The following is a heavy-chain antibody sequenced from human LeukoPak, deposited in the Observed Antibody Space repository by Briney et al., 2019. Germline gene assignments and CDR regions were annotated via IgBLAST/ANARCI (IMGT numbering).Heavy chain of an antibody. CDR3: ARDRIAATGTVAYYYYGMDV. D-gene: IGHD6-13*01. CDR1: GFTFSSYI. V-gene: IGHV3-21*01. Sequence: GGSLRLSCAASGFTFSSYIMNWVRQAPGKGLEWVSSISSSSYIYYADSVKGRFTISRDNAKNSLYLQMNSLRAEDTAVYYCARDRIAATGTVAYYYYGMDVWGQGTTVTVSS. J-gene: IGHJ6*02. CDR2: ISSSSYI.